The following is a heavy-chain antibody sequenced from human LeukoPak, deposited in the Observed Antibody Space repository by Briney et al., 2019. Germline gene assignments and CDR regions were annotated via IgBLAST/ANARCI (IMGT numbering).Heavy chain of an antibody. CDR3: ASLTTADAFDI. CDR2: INPNSGGT. J-gene: IGHJ3*02. D-gene: IGHD3-22*01. V-gene: IGHV1-2*02. Sequence: ASVKVSCKASGYAFTGYYIHWVRQAPGQGLEWMGWINPNSGGTNYAQNFQGRVTMTRDTSITTAYMELSRLRSDDTAVYYCASLTTADAFDIWGQGTMVTVSS. CDR1: GYAFTGYY.